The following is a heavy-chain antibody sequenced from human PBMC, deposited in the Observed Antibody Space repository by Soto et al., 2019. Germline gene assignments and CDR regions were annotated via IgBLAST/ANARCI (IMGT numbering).Heavy chain of an antibody. Sequence: ILSVTCTVSGGSIISGDYYCICIRQPPGRGLEWIGSIYYSGSTYYNPSLKSRVTISVDTSKNQFSLKLNSVTAADTAVYYCASRHSSPYFDYWGQGTLVTVSS. CDR2: IYYSGST. V-gene: IGHV4-30-4*01. CDR3: ASRHSSPYFDY. J-gene: IGHJ4*02. CDR1: GGSIISGDYY. D-gene: IGHD6-13*01.